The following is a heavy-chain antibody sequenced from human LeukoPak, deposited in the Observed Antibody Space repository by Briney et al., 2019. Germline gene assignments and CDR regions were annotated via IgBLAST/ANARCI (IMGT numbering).Heavy chain of an antibody. J-gene: IGHJ4*02. D-gene: IGHD3-9*01. CDR2: ISTYNGHT. Sequence: ASVKVFCKASGYTFTTYALNWVRQAPGQGLEWLGLISTYNGHTMYAQKVQGRVTLTMDTSTSTAYLELSSLRFDDTAVYYCARDLRATLITGSGYWGQGTLVTVSS. CDR1: GYTFTTYA. CDR3: ARDLRATLITGSGY. V-gene: IGHV1-18*01.